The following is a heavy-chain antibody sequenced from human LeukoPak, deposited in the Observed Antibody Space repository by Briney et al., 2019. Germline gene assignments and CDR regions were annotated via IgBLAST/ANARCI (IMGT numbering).Heavy chain of an antibody. V-gene: IGHV1-69*04. CDR2: IIPIFGIA. J-gene: IGHJ5*02. Sequence: SVKVSCKASGGTFSSYAISWVRQAPGQGLEWMGRIIPIFGIANYAQKFQGRVTITADKSTSTAYMELSSLRSEDTAVYYCASQPVASSTYRGWFDPWGQGTLVTVSS. CDR1: GGTFSSYA. CDR3: ASQPVASSTYRGWFDP. D-gene: IGHD2-2*01.